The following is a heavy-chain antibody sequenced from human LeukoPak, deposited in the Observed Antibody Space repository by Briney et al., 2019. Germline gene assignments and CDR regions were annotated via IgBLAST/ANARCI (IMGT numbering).Heavy chain of an antibody. D-gene: IGHD6-19*01. CDR3: ARSLLPIAVAGYFDY. V-gene: IGHV1-46*01. CDR1: GYTFTSYY. Sequence: ASVKVSCTASGYTFTSYYMHWVRQAPGQGLEWMGIIDPSGGSTSYAQKFQGRVTMTRDTSTSTVYMELSSLRSEDTAVYYCARSLLPIAVAGYFDYWGQGTLVTVSS. CDR2: IDPSGGST. J-gene: IGHJ4*02.